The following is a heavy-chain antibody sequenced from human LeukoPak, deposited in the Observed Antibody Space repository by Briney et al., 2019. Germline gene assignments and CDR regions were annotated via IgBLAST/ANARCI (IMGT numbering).Heavy chain of an antibody. CDR3: ARAAMVRGVIPGY. CDR1: GYTFTGYY. D-gene: IGHD3-10*01. Sequence: EASVKVSCKASGYTFTGYYMHWVRQAPGQGLEWMGWINPNSGNTGYAQKFQGRVTMTRNTSISTAYMELSSLRSEDTAVYYCARAAMVRGVIPGYWGQGTLVTVSS. CDR2: INPNSGNT. V-gene: IGHV1-8*02. J-gene: IGHJ4*02.